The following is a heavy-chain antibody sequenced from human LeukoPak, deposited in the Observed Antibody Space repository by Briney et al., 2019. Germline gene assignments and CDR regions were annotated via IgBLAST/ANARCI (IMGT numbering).Heavy chain of an antibody. CDR3: ARGGLGIGDFDI. CDR2: IWYDGSNK. D-gene: IGHD7-27*01. CDR1: GFTFSSYG. Sequence: GESLKISCAASGFTFSSYGMHWVRQAPGKGLEWVAVIWYDGSNKYYADSVKGRFTISRDNSKNTLYLQMNSLRAEDTAVYYCARGGLGIGDFDIWGQGTMVTVSS. J-gene: IGHJ3*02. V-gene: IGHV3-33*01.